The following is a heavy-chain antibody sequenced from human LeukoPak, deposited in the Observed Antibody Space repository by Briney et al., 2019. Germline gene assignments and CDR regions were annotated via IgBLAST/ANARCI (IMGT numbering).Heavy chain of an antibody. CDR2: INSDGSST. CDR3: ARVDCSGGSCYFDY. CDR1: GFTFSRFW. D-gene: IGHD2-15*01. V-gene: IGHV3-74*01. J-gene: IGHJ4*02. Sequence: PGGSLRLSCPASGFTFSRFWMHWVRQPAGKGLVWVSRINSDGSSTRYADSVKGRFTISRDNAKNTLDLQMSSLRAEDTAVYYCARVDCSGGSCYFDYWGQGTLVTVSS.